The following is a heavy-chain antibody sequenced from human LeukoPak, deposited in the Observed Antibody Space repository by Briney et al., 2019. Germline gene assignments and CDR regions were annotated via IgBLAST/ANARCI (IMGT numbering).Heavy chain of an antibody. CDR2: MEMDASGA. Sequence: HPGRSLRLSCGASGFTFSSFDISWVRLAPGKGLDRVSSMEMDASGAYYEDPVRGRFTVSRDNSKNTLYLQMSRLRVEDTALYYCAKQEGALIQNWCFDHWGLGTLVTVSS. D-gene: IGHD1-26*01. CDR1: GFTFSSFD. CDR3: AKQEGALIQNWCFDH. J-gene: IGHJ4*02. V-gene: IGHV3-23*03.